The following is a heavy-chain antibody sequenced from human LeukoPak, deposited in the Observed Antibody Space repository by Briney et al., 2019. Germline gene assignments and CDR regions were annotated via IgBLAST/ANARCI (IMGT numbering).Heavy chain of an antibody. J-gene: IGHJ5*02. V-gene: IGHV3-48*01. CDR2: IDYSSTTI. CDR3: ARDRTVFGVPPREFDP. Sequence: PGESLRLSCAASGFTFSSYAVNWVRQAPGKGLEWVSYIDYSSTTIYYADSVKGRFTISRDNAENSLYLQMISLRVEDTAVYYCARDRTVFGVPPREFDPWGQGTLVTVSS. D-gene: IGHD3-3*01. CDR1: GFTFSSYA.